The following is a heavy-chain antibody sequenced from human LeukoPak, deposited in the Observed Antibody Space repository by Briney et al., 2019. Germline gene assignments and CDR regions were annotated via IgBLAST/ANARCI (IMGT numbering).Heavy chain of an antibody. CDR1: GFTFSSYW. D-gene: IGHD5-24*01. CDR3: ASDGGYNSY. V-gene: IGHV3-30-3*01. CDR2: ISYDGSNK. Sequence: GGSLRLSCAASGFTFSSYWMTWVRQAPGKGLEWVAVISYDGSNKYYADSVKGRFTISRDNSKNTLYLQMNSLRAEDTAVYYCASDGGYNSYWGQGTLVTVSS. J-gene: IGHJ4*02.